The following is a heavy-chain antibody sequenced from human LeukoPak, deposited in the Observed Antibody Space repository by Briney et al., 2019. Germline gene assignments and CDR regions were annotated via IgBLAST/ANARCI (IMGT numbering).Heavy chain of an antibody. CDR3: ARWAGTGYYYYYMDV. D-gene: IGHD1-14*01. Sequence: GESLKISCKGSGYSFTSYWIGWVRQMPGKGLEWLGIIYPGDSGTRYSPSFQGQVTISADKSISTAYLQWSSLKASDTAMYYCARWAGTGYYYYYMDVWGKGTTVTVSS. CDR1: GYSFTSYW. CDR2: IYPGDSGT. V-gene: IGHV5-51*01. J-gene: IGHJ6*03.